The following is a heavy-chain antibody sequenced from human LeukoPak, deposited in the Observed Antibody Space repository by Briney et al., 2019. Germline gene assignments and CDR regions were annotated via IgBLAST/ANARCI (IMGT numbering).Heavy chain of an antibody. CDR1: GFTFSNFW. CDR3: AREPGIAAAGPLDY. Sequence: GGSLRLSCTASGFTFSNFWMGWVRQAPGKGLEWVANIKQDETEKFYLGSVKGRFTISRDNSKNTLYLQMNSLRAEDTAVYYCAREPGIAAAGPLDYWGQGTLVTVSS. V-gene: IGHV3-7*01. D-gene: IGHD6-13*01. J-gene: IGHJ4*02. CDR2: IKQDETEK.